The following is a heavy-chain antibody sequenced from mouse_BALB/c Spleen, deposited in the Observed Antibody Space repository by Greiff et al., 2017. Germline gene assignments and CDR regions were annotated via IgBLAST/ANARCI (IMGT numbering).Heavy chain of an antibody. V-gene: IGHV2-6-5*01. D-gene: IGHD1-1*01. J-gene: IGHJ3*01. CDR2: IWGGGST. Sequence: VKVVESGPGLVAPSQSLSITCTVSGFSLTDYGVSWIRQPPGKGLEWLGVIWGGGSTYYNSALKSRLSISKDNSKSQVFLKMNSLQTDDTAMYYCAKRAYYGSSAWFAYWGQGTLVTVSA. CDR3: AKRAYYGSSAWFAY. CDR1: GFSLTDYG.